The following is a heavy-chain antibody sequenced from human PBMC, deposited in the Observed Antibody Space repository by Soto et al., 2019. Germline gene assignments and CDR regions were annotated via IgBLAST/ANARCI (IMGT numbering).Heavy chain of an antibody. CDR3: AKAGLLWFGNLYYYYYMDV. Sequence: QVQLVESGGGVVQPGRSLRLSCAASGFTFSSYGMHWVRQAPGKGLEWVAVISYDGSNKYYADSVMGRFTISRDNSKNTLYLQMNSLRAEDTAVYYCAKAGLLWFGNLYYYYYMDVWGKGTTVTVSS. V-gene: IGHV3-30*18. J-gene: IGHJ6*03. D-gene: IGHD3-10*01. CDR1: GFTFSSYG. CDR2: ISYDGSNK.